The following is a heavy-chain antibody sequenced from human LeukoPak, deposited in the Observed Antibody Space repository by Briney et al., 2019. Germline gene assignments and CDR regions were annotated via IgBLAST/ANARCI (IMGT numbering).Heavy chain of an antibody. J-gene: IGHJ3*02. V-gene: IGHV3-66*02. Sequence: GGSLRLSCAASGFTVSSNYMSWVRQAPGKGLESVSVIYSGGSTYYADSVKGRFTISRDNSKNTLYLQMNSLRAEDTAVYYCARVGYCSSTSCPAHAFDIWGQGTMVTVSS. CDR1: GFTVSSNY. D-gene: IGHD2-2*03. CDR3: ARVGYCSSTSCPAHAFDI. CDR2: IYSGGST.